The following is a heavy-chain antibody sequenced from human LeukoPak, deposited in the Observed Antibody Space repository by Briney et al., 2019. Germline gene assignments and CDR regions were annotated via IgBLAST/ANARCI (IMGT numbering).Heavy chain of an antibody. Sequence: SETLSLTCTVSGGSISSSSYYWGWIRQPPGKGLEWIGSIYYSGSTYYNPSLKSRVTISVDTSKNQFSLKLSSVTAADTAVYYCARRTEYYYDSTDYWGQGTLVTVSS. V-gene: IGHV4-39*01. J-gene: IGHJ4*02. CDR3: ARRTEYYYDSTDY. D-gene: IGHD3-22*01. CDR1: GGSISSSSYY. CDR2: IYYSGST.